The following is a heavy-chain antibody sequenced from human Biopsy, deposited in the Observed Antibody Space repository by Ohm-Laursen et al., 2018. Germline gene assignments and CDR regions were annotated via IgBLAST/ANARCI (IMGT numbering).Heavy chain of an antibody. CDR1: GYTFTTYA. V-gene: IGHV1-18*01. Sequence: SSVKVSCNASGYTFTTYAISWVRQAPGQGLEWMGWISTYNGNTNYAQKVQGRVTMTTDASTSTAYMELRSLRSDDTAVYYCARGIGSMVRGVIINVNNWFDPWGQGTLVTVSS. CDR3: ARGIGSMVRGVIINVNNWFDP. CDR2: ISTYNGNT. D-gene: IGHD3-10*01. J-gene: IGHJ5*02.